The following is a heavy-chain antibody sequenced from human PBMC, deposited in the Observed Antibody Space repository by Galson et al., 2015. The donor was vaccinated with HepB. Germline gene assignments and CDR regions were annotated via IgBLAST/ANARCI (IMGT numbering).Heavy chain of an antibody. D-gene: IGHD4-23*01. Sequence: SVKVSCKASGYTFSGYAVYWVRQAPGQRPEWMGWINAGNGHTKYLQQFQGRLTVTRDTSASKTYMELNSLTSEDAAVYYCARGRWSSTSTAYYLDYWGQGTQVTVSS. CDR1: GYTFSGYA. CDR3: ARGRWSSTSTAYYLDY. CDR2: INAGNGHT. V-gene: IGHV1-3*01. J-gene: IGHJ4*02.